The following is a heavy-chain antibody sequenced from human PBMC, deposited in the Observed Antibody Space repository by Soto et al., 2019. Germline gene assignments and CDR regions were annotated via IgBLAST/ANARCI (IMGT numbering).Heavy chain of an antibody. CDR3: ARHVGVVVPAAMSLFDY. CDR2: IYYSGST. V-gene: IGHV4-39*01. D-gene: IGHD2-2*01. CDR1: CGSIVNSSYY. Sequence: SETQSLTYTVACGSIVNSSYYWVCNQQPPGKGLEWIGSIYYSGSTYYNPSLKSRVTISVDTSKNQFSLKLSSVTAADTAVYYCARHVGVVVPAAMSLFDYLGQGTLVTGSS. J-gene: IGHJ4*02.